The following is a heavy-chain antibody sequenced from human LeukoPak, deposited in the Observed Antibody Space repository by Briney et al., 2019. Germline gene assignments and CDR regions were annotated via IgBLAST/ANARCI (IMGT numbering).Heavy chain of an antibody. V-gene: IGHV3-23*01. J-gene: IGHJ4*02. CDR2: ISGSGGST. D-gene: IGHD4-17*01. CDR3: AKIRVEYGDYSKFYFDY. Sequence: GGSLRLSCAASGFTVKDNFMSWVRQAPGKGLEWVSAISGSGGSTYYADSVKGRFTISRDNSKNTLYLQMNSLRAEDTAVYYCAKIRVEYGDYSKFYFDYWGQGTLVTVSS. CDR1: GFTVKDNF.